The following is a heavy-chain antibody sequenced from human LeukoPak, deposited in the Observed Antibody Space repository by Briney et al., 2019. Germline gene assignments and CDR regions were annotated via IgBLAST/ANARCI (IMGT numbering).Heavy chain of an antibody. V-gene: IGHV4-39*01. CDR1: GGSISSYY. J-gene: IGHJ5*02. CDR2: IYYSGST. Sequence: SETLSLTCTVSGGSISSYYWSWIRQPPGKGLEWIGTIYYSGSTYYNPSLKSRVTISVDTSKNQFSLKLTSVTAADRAVYYCARIPGGALNWFDPWGQGTLVTVSS. D-gene: IGHD2-2*02. CDR3: ARIPGGALNWFDP.